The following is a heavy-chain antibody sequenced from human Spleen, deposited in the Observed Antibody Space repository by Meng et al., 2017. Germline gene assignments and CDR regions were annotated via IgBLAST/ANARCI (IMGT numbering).Heavy chain of an antibody. CDR1: GFTFSSYA. D-gene: IGHD7-27*01. CDR2: ISGSGGST. Sequence: GESLKISCAASGFTFSSYAMSWVRQAPGKGLEWVSAISGSGGSTYYADSVKGRFTISRDNSKNTLYLQMNRLRAEDTAVYYCAKNNWGSESGYYYGMDVWGQGTTVTVSS. CDR3: AKNNWGSESGYYYGMDV. J-gene: IGHJ6*02. V-gene: IGHV3-23*01.